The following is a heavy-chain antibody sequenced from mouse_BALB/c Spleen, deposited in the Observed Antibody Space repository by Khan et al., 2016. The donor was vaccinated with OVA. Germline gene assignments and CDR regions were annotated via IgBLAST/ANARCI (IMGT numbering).Heavy chain of an antibody. V-gene: IGHV3-8*02. Sequence: EVELVESGPSLVKPSQTLSLTCSVTGDSITSGYWNWIRKFPGNKLEYMGYISYSGNTYYNPSLKSLISITRDTSKNQYYLQLNSVTTEDTATFYCACELRGFTYWGQGTLVTVSA. CDR2: ISYSGNT. D-gene: IGHD1-1*01. J-gene: IGHJ3*01. CDR3: ACELRGFTY. CDR1: GDSITSGY.